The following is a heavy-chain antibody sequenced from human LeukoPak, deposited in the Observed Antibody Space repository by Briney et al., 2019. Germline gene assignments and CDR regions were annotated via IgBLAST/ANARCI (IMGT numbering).Heavy chain of an antibody. Sequence: SETLSLTCTVSGGSISSSSYYWGWIRQPPGKGLEWIGSIYYSGSTYYNPSLKSRVTISVDTSKNQFSLKLSSVTAADTAVYYCAILGRSSYYYFDHWGQGTLVTVSS. D-gene: IGHD2-15*01. CDR1: GGSISSSSYY. CDR3: AILGRSSYYYFDH. J-gene: IGHJ4*02. V-gene: IGHV4-39*01. CDR2: IYYSGST.